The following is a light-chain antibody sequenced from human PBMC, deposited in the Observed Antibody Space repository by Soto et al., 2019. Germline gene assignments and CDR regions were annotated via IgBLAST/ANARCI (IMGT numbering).Light chain of an antibody. CDR1: NTDVGGYDR. CDR3: ISYIPSTTTHWV. V-gene: IGLV2-14*01. Sequence: QSALTQPASVSGSPGQSITISCTGTNTDVGGYDRVSWYQHHPGKAPKMLIFEVFNRPSGISDRFSGSKSGDTASLTISELQAEDEADYYCISYIPSTTTHWVFGGGTKLTVL. CDR2: EVF. J-gene: IGLJ3*02.